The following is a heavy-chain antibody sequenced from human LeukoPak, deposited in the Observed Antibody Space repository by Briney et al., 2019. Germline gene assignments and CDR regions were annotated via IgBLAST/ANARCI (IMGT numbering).Heavy chain of an antibody. CDR1: GFTFSNFW. J-gene: IGHJ4*02. CDR3: ARGSSWGSDY. Sequence: GGSLRLSCAASGFTFSNFWMTWVRQAPGKGLERVATIKQDGSGQFYVDSVKGRFTISRDNAKSSLSLQMNSLKVEDTAVYYCARGSSWGSDYWGQGTLVTVSS. CDR2: IKQDGSGQ. V-gene: IGHV3-7*03. D-gene: IGHD3-16*01.